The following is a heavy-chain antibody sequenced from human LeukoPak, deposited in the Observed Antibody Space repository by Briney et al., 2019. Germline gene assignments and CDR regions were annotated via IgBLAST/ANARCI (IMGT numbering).Heavy chain of an antibody. V-gene: IGHV3-30-3*02. Sequence: PGGSLRLSCAASGFIFSSYAMHWVRQAPGKGLEWVAVISYDGSNEYYADSVKGRFTISRDNAKNSLYLQMNSLRAEDTALYYCAKSGATMIVAWFDPWGQGTLVTVSS. CDR3: AKSGATMIVAWFDP. CDR1: GFIFSSYA. CDR2: ISYDGSNE. D-gene: IGHD3-22*01. J-gene: IGHJ5*02.